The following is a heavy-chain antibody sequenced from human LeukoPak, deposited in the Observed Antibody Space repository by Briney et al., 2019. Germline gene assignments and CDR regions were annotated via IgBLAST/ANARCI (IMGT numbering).Heavy chain of an antibody. V-gene: IGHV3-21*01. CDR3: ARVVVAATYYSDY. Sequence: GGSLRLSCAASGFTFSSYSMNWVRQAPGKGLEWVSSISSSSSYIYYADSVKGRFTISRDNAKNSLYLQMNSLRAEDTAVYYCARVVVAATYYSDYWGQGTLVTVSS. CDR2: ISSSSSYI. CDR1: GFTFSSYS. D-gene: IGHD2-15*01. J-gene: IGHJ4*02.